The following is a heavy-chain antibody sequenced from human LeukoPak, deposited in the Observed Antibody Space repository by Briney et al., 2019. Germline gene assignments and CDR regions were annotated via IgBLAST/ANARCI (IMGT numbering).Heavy chain of an antibody. J-gene: IGHJ4*02. V-gene: IGHV3-53*01. CDR1: GFTVITNG. Sequence: PGGSLRLSCAASGFTVITNGMTWVRQAPGKGLEWVSALYSDGNTKYADSVQGRFTISRDNSKNTLYLEMNSLSPDDTAVYYCARGVEPLAANTLAYWGQGTLVTVSS. CDR3: ARGVEPLAANTLAY. CDR2: LYSDGNT. D-gene: IGHD1-14*01.